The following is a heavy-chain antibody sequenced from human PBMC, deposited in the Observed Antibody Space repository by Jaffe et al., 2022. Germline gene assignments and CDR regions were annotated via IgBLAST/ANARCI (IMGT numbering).Heavy chain of an antibody. V-gene: IGHV1-46*01. CDR3: ASLYYYGSGSYDAFDI. Sequence: QVQLVQSGAEVKKPGASVKVSCKASGYTFTSYYMHWVRQAPGQGLEWMGIINPSGGSTSYAQKFQGRVTMTRDTSTSTVYMELSSLRSEDTAVYYCASLYYYGSGSYDAFDIWGQGTMVTVSS. CDR1: GYTFTSYY. J-gene: IGHJ3*02. D-gene: IGHD3-10*01. CDR2: INPSGGST.